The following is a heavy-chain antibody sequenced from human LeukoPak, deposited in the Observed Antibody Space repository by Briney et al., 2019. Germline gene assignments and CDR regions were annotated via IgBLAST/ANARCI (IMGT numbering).Heavy chain of an antibody. J-gene: IGHJ4*02. D-gene: IGHD6-19*01. CDR2: VYHSGGT. CDR3: ARDPSSGWSYFGS. Sequence: PSETLSLTCTVSGGSISSYYWSWIRQPPGKGLEWIGYVYHSGGTNYNPSLKSRVTIFVDTSKNQFSLKLRSVTAADTAVYYCARDPSSGWSYFGSWGQGILVTVSS. V-gene: IGHV4-59*01. CDR1: GGSISSYY.